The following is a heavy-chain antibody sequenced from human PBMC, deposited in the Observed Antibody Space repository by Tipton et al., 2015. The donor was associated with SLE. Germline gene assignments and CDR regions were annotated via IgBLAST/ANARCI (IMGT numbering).Heavy chain of an antibody. D-gene: IGHD2-15*01. CDR2: IYYSGST. CDR3: ARHVNCSSGSCFNWFDP. Sequence: LRLSCTVSGGAISSSSYYWGWIRQPPGKGLEWIGSIYYSGSTYYNPSLKSRVTISVDTSKKQFSLKLSSVTAADTAVYYCARHVNCSSGSCFNWFDPWGQGTLVTVSS. CDR1: GGAISSSSYY. J-gene: IGHJ5*02. V-gene: IGHV4-39*01.